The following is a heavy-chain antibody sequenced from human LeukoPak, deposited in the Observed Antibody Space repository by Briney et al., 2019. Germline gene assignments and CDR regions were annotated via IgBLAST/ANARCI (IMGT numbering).Heavy chain of an antibody. V-gene: IGHV3-7*01. CDR2: IKQDGSEK. CDR3: ARRAGAYSHPYDY. CDR1: GFSFSSYW. D-gene: IGHD4/OR15-4a*01. J-gene: IGHJ4*02. Sequence: PGGSLRLSCAASGFSFSSYWMSWVRQAPGKGLEWVANIKQDGSEKYYVASVKGRFTISRDNAKNSLYLQMNSLRAEDTAMYYCARRAGAYSHPYDYWGQGTLVTVSS.